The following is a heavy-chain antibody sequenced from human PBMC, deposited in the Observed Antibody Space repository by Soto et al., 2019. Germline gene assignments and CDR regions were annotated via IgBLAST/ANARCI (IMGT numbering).Heavy chain of an antibody. D-gene: IGHD3-10*01. J-gene: IGHJ4*02. CDR3: ARDSVTLVRGVIRFDS. V-gene: IGHV1-46*01. CDR1: GYTFTNYY. Sequence: ASVKVSCKASGYTFTNYYVHWVRQAPGQGLEWMGMITPSGGGTSYAQKFQGRVTMTTDTSTSTVYMELRSLRPEDTAVYYCARDSVTLVRGVIRFDSWGQGTLVTVSS. CDR2: ITPSGGGT.